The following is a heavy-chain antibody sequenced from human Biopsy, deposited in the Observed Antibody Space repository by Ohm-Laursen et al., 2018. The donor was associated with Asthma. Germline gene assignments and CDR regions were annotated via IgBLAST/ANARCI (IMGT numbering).Heavy chain of an antibody. J-gene: IGHJ6*02. D-gene: IGHD2-15*01. Sequence: SLRLSCAASGFTFSSYGMHWVRQAPGKGLEWVSVISYDGNNKYYVDSVKGRFIISRDTSNNTLYLQMNSLRPEDTAVYYCAKDIGLSATEDYAYHGLDVWGQGTTVTVSS. CDR2: ISYDGNNK. CDR3: AKDIGLSATEDYAYHGLDV. CDR1: GFTFSSYG. V-gene: IGHV3-30*18.